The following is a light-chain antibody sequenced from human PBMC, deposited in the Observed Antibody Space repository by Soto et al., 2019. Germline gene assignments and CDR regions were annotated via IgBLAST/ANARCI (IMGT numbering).Light chain of an antibody. CDR3: FSFTTTRTHV. J-gene: IGLJ1*01. Sequence: QSVLTQPPSASGSPGQSITISCTGTSSDIGAYDYVSWFQQHPGKAPKRMISEVNNRPSGVSNRFSGSKSGNTAYLRISGLQVADEAEYFCFSFTTTRTHVFGTG. V-gene: IGLV2-14*01. CDR2: EVN. CDR1: SSDIGAYDY.